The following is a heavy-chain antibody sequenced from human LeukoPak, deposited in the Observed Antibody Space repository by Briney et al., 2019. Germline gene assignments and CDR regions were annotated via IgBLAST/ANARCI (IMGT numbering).Heavy chain of an antibody. Sequence: SETLSLTCTVSGGSISSSSYYWGWIRQPPGKGLEWIGSIYYSGSTYYNPSLKSRVTISVDTSKNQFSLKLSSVTAADTAVYYSANSQGVNYFDYWGQGTLVTVSS. CDR1: GGSISSSSYY. CDR3: ANSQGVNYFDY. V-gene: IGHV4-39*07. D-gene: IGHD2-21*01. CDR2: IYYSGST. J-gene: IGHJ4*02.